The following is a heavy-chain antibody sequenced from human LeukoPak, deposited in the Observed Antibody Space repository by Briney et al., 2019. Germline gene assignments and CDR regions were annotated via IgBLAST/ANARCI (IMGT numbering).Heavy chain of an antibody. J-gene: IGHJ4*02. CDR2: ISSSSSYI. CDR1: GFTFSSYS. CDR3: ARDPFSVYYDSSGYQSGFDY. D-gene: IGHD3-22*01. Sequence: GGSLRLSCAASGFTFSSYSMNWVRQAPGKGLEWVSSISSSSSYIYYADSVKGRFTISRDNAKNSLYLQINSLRAEDTAVYYCARDPFSVYYDSSGYQSGFDYWGQGTLVTVSS. V-gene: IGHV3-21*01.